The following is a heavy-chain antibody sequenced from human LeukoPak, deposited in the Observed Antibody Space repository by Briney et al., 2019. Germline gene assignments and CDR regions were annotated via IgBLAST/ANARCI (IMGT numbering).Heavy chain of an antibody. Sequence: GGSLRLSCAASGFTFSSYGMHWVRQALGKGLEWVAVIWDDGSNKYYADSVKGRFTISRDNSKNTLYLQMNSLRAEDTAVYYCARDALRSAAPYYYYYYGMDVWGQGTTVTVSS. CDR2: IWDDGSNK. D-gene: IGHD4-17*01. CDR1: GFTFSSYG. J-gene: IGHJ6*02. V-gene: IGHV3-33*01. CDR3: ARDALRSAAPYYYYYYGMDV.